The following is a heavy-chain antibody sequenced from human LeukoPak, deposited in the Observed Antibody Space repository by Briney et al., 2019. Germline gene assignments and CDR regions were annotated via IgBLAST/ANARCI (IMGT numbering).Heavy chain of an antibody. D-gene: IGHD3-22*01. CDR2: ISGSGGST. V-gene: IGHV3-23*01. Sequence: GGSLRLSCAGSGFTFSNYGMNWVRHAPGKGLEWVSAISGSGGSTYYADSVKGRFTISRDNSKNTLYLQMNSLRAEDTAVYYCAKGYYYDSSGHFDYWGQGTLVTVSS. CDR1: GFTFSNYG. J-gene: IGHJ4*02. CDR3: AKGYYYDSSGHFDY.